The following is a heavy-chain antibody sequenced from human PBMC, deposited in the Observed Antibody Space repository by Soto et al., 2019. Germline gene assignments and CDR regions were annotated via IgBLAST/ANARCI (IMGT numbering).Heavy chain of an antibody. CDR1: GGSLSSYY. D-gene: IGHD6-19*01. CDR3: ARHRRVAVAGTTADLFDY. Sequence: SETLSLTCTVSGGSLSSYYWSWIRQPPGKGLEWIGYIYCSGSTNYNPSLKSRVTISVDTSKNQFSLKLSSVTAADTAVYYCARHRRVAVAGTTADLFDYWGQGTLVTVSS. V-gene: IGHV4-59*08. J-gene: IGHJ4*02. CDR2: IYCSGST.